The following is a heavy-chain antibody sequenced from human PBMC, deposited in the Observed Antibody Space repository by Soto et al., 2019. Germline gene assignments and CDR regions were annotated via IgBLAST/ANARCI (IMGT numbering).Heavy chain of an antibody. CDR1: GFTFSSYG. D-gene: IGHD3-9*01. Sequence: QVQLVESGGGVVQPGRSLRLSCAASGFTFSSYGMQWVRQAPGKGLEWVAGIWYDGSNKYYADSVKGRFTISRDNSKNALYLQMNSRRAEDTAVYYCARDYDILTGPDYWGQGTLVTVSS. V-gene: IGHV3-33*01. CDR3: ARDYDILTGPDY. CDR2: IWYDGSNK. J-gene: IGHJ4*02.